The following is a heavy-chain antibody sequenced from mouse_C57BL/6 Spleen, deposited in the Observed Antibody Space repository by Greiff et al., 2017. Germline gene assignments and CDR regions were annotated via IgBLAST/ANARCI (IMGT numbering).Heavy chain of an antibody. CDR1: GYTFTDYY. D-gene: IGHD1-1*01. Sequence: VQLQQSGAELVRPGASVKLSCKASGYTFTDYYINWVKQRPGQGLEWIARIYPGSGNNYYNEKFKGKATLTAEKSSSTAYMQLSSLTSEDSAVYFCARRTTVVARAMDYWGQGTSVTVSS. CDR3: ARRTTVVARAMDY. V-gene: IGHV1-76*01. CDR2: IYPGSGNN. J-gene: IGHJ4*01.